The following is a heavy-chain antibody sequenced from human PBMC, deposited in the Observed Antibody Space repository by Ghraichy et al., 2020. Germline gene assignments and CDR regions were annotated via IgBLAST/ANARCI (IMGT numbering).Heavy chain of an antibody. J-gene: IGHJ6*03. CDR1: EFTFSNYI. Sequence: GESLNISCVASEFTFSNYIMHWVRQAPGKGLEYVSAINSNGGSTYYADSVKGRFTISRDNSKNTLYLQMGSLRAEDMAVYYCARAGGSSLYYDYMDVWGKGTTFTVSS. D-gene: IGHD2-15*01. V-gene: IGHV3-64*02. CDR3: ARAGGSSLYYDYMDV. CDR2: INSNGGST.